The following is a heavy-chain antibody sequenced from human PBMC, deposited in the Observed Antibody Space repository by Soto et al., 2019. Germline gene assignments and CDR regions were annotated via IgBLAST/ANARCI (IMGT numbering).Heavy chain of an antibody. CDR1: GDIFTNFD. J-gene: IGHJ5*02. V-gene: IGHV1-8*01. CDR2: MRANSGDT. D-gene: IGHD3-3*02. CDR3: ARYIYGQGFQA. Sequence: QVQLVRPGAEVRKPGASVKVSCKASGDIFTNFDFNWVRQATGQGLEWIGWMRANSGDTGHDQKFQGRVRMTRDTSMSTAYMELSSLRAEDTVVYYCARYIYGQGFQAWGQGTLVFVSS.